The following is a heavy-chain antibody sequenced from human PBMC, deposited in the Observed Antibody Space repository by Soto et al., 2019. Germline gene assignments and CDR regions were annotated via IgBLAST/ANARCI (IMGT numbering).Heavy chain of an antibody. CDR1: GFTFNTYS. CDR3: ARAGGTTVTGLWHFDS. Sequence: GGSLRLSCEASGFTFNTYSMHWVRQPPGKGLEWLAAIWYDGTQKYYADSVKGRFIISRDNSKKTLYLEMSSLRAEDTAVYYCARAGGTTVTGLWHFDSWGQGXLVTVSS. V-gene: IGHV3-33*01. CDR2: IWYDGTQK. J-gene: IGHJ4*02. D-gene: IGHD4-17*01.